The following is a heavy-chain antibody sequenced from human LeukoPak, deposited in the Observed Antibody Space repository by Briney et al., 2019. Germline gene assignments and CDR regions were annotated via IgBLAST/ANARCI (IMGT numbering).Heavy chain of an antibody. CDR3: ARSRFYCTNGVCYRGREIDY. D-gene: IGHD2-8*01. Sequence: SETLSLTCAVYGGSFSGYYWSWIRQPPGKGLEWIGEINHSGSTNYNPSLKSRVTISVDTSKNQFSLKLSSVTAADTAVYYCARSRFYCTNGVCYRGREIDYWGQGTLVTVSS. J-gene: IGHJ4*02. V-gene: IGHV4-34*01. CDR1: GGSFSGYY. CDR2: INHSGST.